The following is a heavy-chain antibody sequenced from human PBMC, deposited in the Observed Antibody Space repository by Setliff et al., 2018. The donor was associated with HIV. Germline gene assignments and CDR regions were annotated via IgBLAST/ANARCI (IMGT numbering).Heavy chain of an antibody. D-gene: IGHD3-22*01. J-gene: IGHJ4*02. CDR3: AGSRGYFVKAD. V-gene: IGHV3-23*03. CDR1: GFTFSSYA. Sequence: GGSLRLSCAASGFTFSSYAMSWVRLAPGKGLDWVSIIYGGGSSTYYADSVKGRFTISRDNVKNSVYLQMNSLRGEDTAVYYCAGSRGYFVKADWGQGTLVTVSS. CDR2: IYGGGSST.